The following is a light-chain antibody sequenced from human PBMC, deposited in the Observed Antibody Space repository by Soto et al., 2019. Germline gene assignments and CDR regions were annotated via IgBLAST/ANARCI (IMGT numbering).Light chain of an antibody. Sequence: EIVLTQSPATLSLSPGEGATLSCRASQTISTSLVWYQQKPGQAPRLLIYDASNRATGIPARFSGSGSGTDFTLTISSLEPEDFAVYHCQQRNNWPYTFGQGTKLEIK. CDR3: QQRNNWPYT. V-gene: IGKV3-11*01. CDR2: DAS. J-gene: IGKJ2*01. CDR1: QTISTS.